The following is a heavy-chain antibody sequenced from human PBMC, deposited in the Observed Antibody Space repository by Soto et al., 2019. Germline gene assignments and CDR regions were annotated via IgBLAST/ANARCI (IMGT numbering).Heavy chain of an antibody. J-gene: IGHJ4*02. CDR3: ARDYYGLLTGYYTDY. Sequence: VQLVESGGDLVQRGGSLRLSCAASGFPFSSYWMHWVRHTPGKGLDWVARISGDGVTTYYADSVTGRFTVSRDNAKNTLSLQISGLRAEDTAVYYCARDYYGLLTGYYTDYWGQGTLVSVSS. D-gene: IGHD3-9*01. V-gene: IGHV3-74*01. CDR2: ISGDGVTT. CDR1: GFPFSSYW.